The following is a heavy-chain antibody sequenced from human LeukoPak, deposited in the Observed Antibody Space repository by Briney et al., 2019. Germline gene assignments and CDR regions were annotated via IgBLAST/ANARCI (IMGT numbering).Heavy chain of an antibody. CDR3: APMETGTGDWNGDNWFDP. D-gene: IGHD7-27*01. CDR1: GGTFSSYA. Sequence: GASVNVSCTASGGTFSSYAISWVRQAPGQGLEWMGGIIPIFGTANYAQKFQGRVTITADESTSTAYMELSSLRSEDTAVYYCAPMETGTGDWNGDNWFDPWGQGTLVTVSS. CDR2: IIPIFGTA. J-gene: IGHJ5*02. V-gene: IGHV1-69*13.